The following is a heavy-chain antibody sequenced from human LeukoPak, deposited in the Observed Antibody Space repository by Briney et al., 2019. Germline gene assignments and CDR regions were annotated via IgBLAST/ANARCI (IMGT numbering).Heavy chain of an antibody. CDR2: ISGDGGST. V-gene: IGHV3-43*02. D-gene: IGHD1-26*01. CDR3: AKDSGSYFDY. Sequence: AGSLRLSCAASGFTFDGYAMHWVRQAPGKGLEWVCLISGDGGSTYYADSVKGRLTITRDNSKNSLYLQMNSLRTEDTALYYCAKDSGSYFDYWGQGTLVTVSS. J-gene: IGHJ4*02. CDR1: GFTFDGYA.